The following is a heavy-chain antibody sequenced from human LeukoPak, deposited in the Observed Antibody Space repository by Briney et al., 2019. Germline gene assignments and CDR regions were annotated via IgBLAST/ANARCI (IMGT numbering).Heavy chain of an antibody. CDR1: GDSVSSKSGA. D-gene: IGHD6-19*01. CDR3: ARDFGTTGWHTFDY. V-gene: IGHV6-1*01. CDR2: TYYRSKWYN. Sequence: SQTLSLTCVVSGDSVSSKSGAWNWIRQSPSRGLEWLGRTYYRSKWYNDYAESMEGRMTISQDTSKNQDSLHLNSVTPDDTAVYYCARDFGTTGWHTFDYWGQGTLVTVSS. J-gene: IGHJ4*02.